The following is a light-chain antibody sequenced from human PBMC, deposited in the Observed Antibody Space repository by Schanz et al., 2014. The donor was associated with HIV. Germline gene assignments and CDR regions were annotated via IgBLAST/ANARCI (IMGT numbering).Light chain of an antibody. CDR2: GAF. J-gene: IGKJ2*01. Sequence: EIVLTQSPGTLSLSPGERATLSCWASQSLSRNILAWYQHKPGQAPRLLIYGAFSRATGIPDRFSGSGSAKDSTLYIRRMHTEHFAMNYSQHYASFGQGHKLEI. CDR1: QSLSRNI. CDR3: QHYAS. V-gene: IGKV3-20*01.